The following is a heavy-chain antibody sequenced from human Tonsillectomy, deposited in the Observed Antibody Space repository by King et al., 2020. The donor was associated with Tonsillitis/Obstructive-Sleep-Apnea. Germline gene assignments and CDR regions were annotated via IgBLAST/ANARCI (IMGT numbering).Heavy chain of an antibody. J-gene: IGHJ5*02. D-gene: IGHD3-10*01. Sequence: VQLQQWGAGLLKPSETLSLTCAVYGGSFSGYYWSWIRQPPGKGLEWIGEINHSGSTNYNPSLKSRVTISVDTSRNQFSLKLSSVTAADTAVYYCARGYYYGSGSPIYNWFDPWGQGTLVTVSS. CDR1: GGSFSGYY. CDR3: ARGYYYGSGSPIYNWFDP. V-gene: IGHV4-34*01. CDR2: INHSGST.